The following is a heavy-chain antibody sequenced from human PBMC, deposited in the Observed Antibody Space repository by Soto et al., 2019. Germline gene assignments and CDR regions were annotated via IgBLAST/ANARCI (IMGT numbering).Heavy chain of an antibody. D-gene: IGHD3-22*01. CDR1: GGSISSGDYY. J-gene: IGHJ5*02. CDR3: ARAKIVVVITPVSWFDP. V-gene: IGHV4-30-4*01. Sequence: SETLSLTCTVSGGSISSGDYYWSWIRQPPGKGLEWIGYIYYSGSTYYNPSLKSRVTISVDTSKNQFSLKLSSVTAADTAVYYCARAKIVVVITPVSWFDPWGQGTLVTVSS. CDR2: IYYSGST.